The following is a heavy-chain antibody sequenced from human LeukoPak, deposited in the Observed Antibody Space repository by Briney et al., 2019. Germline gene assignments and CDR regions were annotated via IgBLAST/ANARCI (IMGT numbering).Heavy chain of an antibody. Sequence: TSETLSLTCTVSGGSISSGGYYWSWIRQHPGKGLEWIGYIYYSGSTYYNPSLKSRVTISVDTSKNQFSLKLSSVTAADTAVYYCARGGHEANTYSSSWYSTWGQGTLVTVSS. D-gene: IGHD6-13*01. CDR2: IYYSGST. CDR3: ARGGHEANTYSSSWYST. V-gene: IGHV4-31*03. J-gene: IGHJ5*02. CDR1: GGSISSGGYY.